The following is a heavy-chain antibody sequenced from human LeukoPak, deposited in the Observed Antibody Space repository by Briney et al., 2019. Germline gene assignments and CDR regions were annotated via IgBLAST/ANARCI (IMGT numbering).Heavy chain of an antibody. CDR1: GFTFSSYA. CDR2: ISGSGGST. J-gene: IGHJ4*02. CDR3: GRDWKLDY. V-gene: IGHV3-23*01. D-gene: IGHD1-1*01. Sequence: GESLRLSCAASGFTFSSYAMSWVRQAPGKGLEWVSAISGSGGSTYYADSVKGRFTISRDNSRNTLYLQMKSLRVEDTAIYYCGRDWKLDYWGQGSLVTVSS.